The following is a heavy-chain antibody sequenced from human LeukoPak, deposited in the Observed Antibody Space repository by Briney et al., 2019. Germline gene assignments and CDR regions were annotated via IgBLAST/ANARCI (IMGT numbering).Heavy chain of an antibody. D-gene: IGHD4-23*01. V-gene: IGHV3-33*01. CDR3: ARDYGGNLDN. Sequence: PGGSLRLSCAASGFTFSSYGMHWVRQAPGKGLEGVAVIWYDGSNKYYADSVKGRFTISRDNSKNTLYLQMNSLRDEDTGVYYCARDYGGNLDNWGQGTLVIVSS. CDR1: GFTFSSYG. CDR2: IWYDGSNK. J-gene: IGHJ4*02.